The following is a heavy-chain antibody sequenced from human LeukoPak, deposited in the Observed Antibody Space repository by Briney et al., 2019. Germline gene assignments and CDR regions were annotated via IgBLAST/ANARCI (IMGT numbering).Heavy chain of an antibody. CDR3: ARRSSPWLLLPYY. D-gene: IGHD3-22*01. Sequence: ASVKVSCKASGYTFTDYYIHWVRQAPGQGLEWMGWITSNSGGTNYAQKFQGRVTMTRDTSIGTAYMELSRLRSDDTAVYYCARRSSPWLLLPYYWGQGTLVTVSS. CDR1: GYTFTDYY. CDR2: ITSNSGGT. V-gene: IGHV1-2*02. J-gene: IGHJ4*02.